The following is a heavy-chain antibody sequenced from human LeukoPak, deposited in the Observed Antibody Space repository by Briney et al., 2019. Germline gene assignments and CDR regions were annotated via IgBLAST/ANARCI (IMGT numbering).Heavy chain of an antibody. J-gene: IGHJ4*02. CDR2: IRYDGSNK. CDR3: AKERYYYGSGTNFDY. CDR1: GFTFSSYG. Sequence: PGGSLRLSCAASGFTFSSYGMHWVRQAPGKGLEWVAFIRYDGSNKYYADSVKGRFTISRDNSKNTLYLQMNSLRAEGTAVYYCAKERYYYGSGTNFDYWGQGTLVTVSS. V-gene: IGHV3-30*02. D-gene: IGHD3-10*01.